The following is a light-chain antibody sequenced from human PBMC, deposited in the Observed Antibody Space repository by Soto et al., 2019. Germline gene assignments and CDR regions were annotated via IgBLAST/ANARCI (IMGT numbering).Light chain of an antibody. CDR2: AAS. V-gene: IGKV3-20*01. Sequence: EIVLTQSPGTLSLSPGERATLSCRASQSVSSRSLAWFQQKPGQAPRLLIYAASSRATGIPDRFSGSGFGTDSTLTISRLEPEDFAVYYCQQYGSSPWTFGQGTKVEIK. CDR1: QSVSSRS. CDR3: QQYGSSPWT. J-gene: IGKJ1*01.